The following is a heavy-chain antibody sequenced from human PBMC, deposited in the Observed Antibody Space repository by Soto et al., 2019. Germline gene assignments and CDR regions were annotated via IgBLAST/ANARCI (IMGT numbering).Heavy chain of an antibody. CDR2: ISVHNGNT. CDR3: ARDTMVTTNWFDP. D-gene: IGHD3-10*01. CDR1: GYTFTSYG. J-gene: IGHJ5*02. V-gene: IGHV1-18*01. Sequence: QVQLEQSGAEVKKPGASVKVSCKASGYTFTSYGISWVRQAPGQGLEWMEWISVHNGNTDYAQKLQGRVTMTADTSTSTAYMELRSLRSDDTAVYYCARDTMVTTNWFDPWGQGTLVTVSS.